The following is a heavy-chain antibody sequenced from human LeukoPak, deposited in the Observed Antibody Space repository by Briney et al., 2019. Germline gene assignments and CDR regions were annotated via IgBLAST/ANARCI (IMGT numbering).Heavy chain of an antibody. CDR3: ARESVPPYCGGDCCLDY. CDR1: GGTFSSYA. D-gene: IGHD2-21*02. J-gene: IGHJ4*02. Sequence: SVKVSCKASGGTFSSYAISWVRQAPGQGLEWMGRIIPNFGTANYAQKFQGRVTITTDESTSTAYMELSSLRSEDTAVYYCARESVPPYCGGDCCLDYWGQGTLVTVSS. CDR2: IIPNFGTA. V-gene: IGHV1-69*05.